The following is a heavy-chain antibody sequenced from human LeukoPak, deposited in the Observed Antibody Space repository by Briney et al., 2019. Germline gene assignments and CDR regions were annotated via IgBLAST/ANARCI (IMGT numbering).Heavy chain of an antibody. J-gene: IGHJ6*02. D-gene: IGHD6-13*01. CDR1: GYTFTGYY. Sequence: ASVKVSCKASGYTFTGYYMHWVRQAPGQGLEWMGWINPNSGGTNYAQKFQGRVTMTRDTSISTAYMELSRLRSDDTAVYYCARGYYSGSPYYYYGMDVWGQGTTVTVSS. CDR3: ARGYYSGSPYYYYGMDV. CDR2: INPNSGGT. V-gene: IGHV1-2*02.